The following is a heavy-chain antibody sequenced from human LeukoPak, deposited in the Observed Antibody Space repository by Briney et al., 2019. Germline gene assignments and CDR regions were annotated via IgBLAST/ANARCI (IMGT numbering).Heavy chain of an antibody. CDR1: GGSISSGGYY. J-gene: IGHJ4*02. CDR3: ARGGVATLFDY. Sequence: PSETLSLTCTVSGGSISSGGYYWSWIRQHPGKGLEWIGYIYYSGSTYYSPSLKSRVTISVDTSKNQFSLKLSSVTAADTAVYYCARGGVATLFDYWGQGTLVTVSS. CDR2: IYYSGST. V-gene: IGHV4-31*03. D-gene: IGHD5-12*01.